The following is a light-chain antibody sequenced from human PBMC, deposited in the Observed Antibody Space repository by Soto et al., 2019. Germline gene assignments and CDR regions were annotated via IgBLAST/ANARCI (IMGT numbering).Light chain of an antibody. CDR1: SSNIGSNT. J-gene: IGLJ2*01. Sequence: QLVLTQPPSASGTPGQRVTISCSGSSSNIGSNTVNWYQQLPGTAPKLLIYSNNQRPSGVPDRFSGSKSGTSASLAISGLQSEDEADYYCAAWDDSLKGKVFGGGTKLTVL. CDR2: SNN. V-gene: IGLV1-44*01. CDR3: AAWDDSLKGKV.